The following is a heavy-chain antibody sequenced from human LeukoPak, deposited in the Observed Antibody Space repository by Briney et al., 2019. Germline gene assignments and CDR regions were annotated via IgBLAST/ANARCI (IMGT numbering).Heavy chain of an antibody. D-gene: IGHD3-3*01. CDR3: ARGPRITIFGVEYYYYYMDV. V-gene: IGHV1-8*01. CDR1: GYTFTSYD. J-gene: IGHJ6*03. Sequence: ASVKVSCKASGYTFTSYDINWVRQATGQGLEWMGWMNPNSGNTGCAQKFQGRVTMTRNTSISTAYMELSSLRSEDTAVYYCARGPRITIFGVEYYYYYMDVWGKGTTVTVSS. CDR2: MNPNSGNT.